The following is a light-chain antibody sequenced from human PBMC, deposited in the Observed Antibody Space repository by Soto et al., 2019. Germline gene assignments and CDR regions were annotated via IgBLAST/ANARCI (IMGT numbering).Light chain of an antibody. CDR2: WAS. Sequence: DIVMTQSPDSLALSLGEGATVNCMSSQSVLSSSNNKNYLAWYQQKPRQPTKLIILWASIREFGVPDRFSGSGSGTDFTLTIKSLQAEDVAVYYCQQYYSYHPWTFGQGTKVDIK. CDR1: QSVLSSSNNKNY. J-gene: IGKJ1*01. V-gene: IGKV4-1*01. CDR3: QQYYSYHPWT.